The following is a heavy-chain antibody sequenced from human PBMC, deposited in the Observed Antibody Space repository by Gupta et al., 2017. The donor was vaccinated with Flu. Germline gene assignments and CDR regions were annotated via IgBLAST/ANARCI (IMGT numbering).Heavy chain of an antibody. V-gene: IGHV3-72*01. CDR2: TRDKANGYTT. D-gene: IGHD1-26*01. Sequence: EVQLVESGGGLVQPGGSLRLSCAASGFTFSDHYLDWVRQAPGRGLEWVSRTRDKANGYTTEYAASVKGRFTISRDDSKKSLYLQMNSLRTEDTAVYYCARVSGGKRDFDYWGQGTLVTVSS. CDR3: ARVSGGKRDFDY. CDR1: GFTFSDHY. J-gene: IGHJ4*02.